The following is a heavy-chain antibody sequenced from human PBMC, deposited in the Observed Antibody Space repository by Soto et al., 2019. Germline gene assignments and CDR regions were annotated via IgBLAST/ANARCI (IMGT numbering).Heavy chain of an antibody. CDR3: ARDLRSCSGGSCYHARFDP. CDR1: GFTFSSYW. D-gene: IGHD2-15*01. Sequence: PGGSLRLSCAASGFTFSSYWMSWVRQAPGKGLEWVANIKQDGSEKYYVDSVRGRFTISRDNAKNSLYLQMNSLRAEDTAVYYCARDLRSCSGGSCYHARFDPWGQGTLVTVSS. CDR2: IKQDGSEK. J-gene: IGHJ5*02. V-gene: IGHV3-7*03.